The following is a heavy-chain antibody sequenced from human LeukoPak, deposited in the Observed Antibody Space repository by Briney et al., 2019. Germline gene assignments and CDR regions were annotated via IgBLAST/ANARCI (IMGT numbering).Heavy chain of an antibody. CDR3: ARSSTRRKTNYYYYGMDV. D-gene: IGHD2-2*01. V-gene: IGHV1-69*13. Sequence: SVKVSCKASGGTFSSYAISWVRQAPGQGLEWMGGIIPIFGTANYAQKFQGRVTITADESTSTAYMELSSLRSEDTAVYYCARSSTRRKTNYYYYGMDVWGQGTLVTVSS. CDR1: GGTFSSYA. CDR2: IIPIFGTA. J-gene: IGHJ6*02.